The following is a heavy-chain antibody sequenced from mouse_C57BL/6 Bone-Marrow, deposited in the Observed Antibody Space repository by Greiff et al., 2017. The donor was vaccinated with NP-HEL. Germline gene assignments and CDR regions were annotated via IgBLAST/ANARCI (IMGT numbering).Heavy chain of an antibody. J-gene: IGHJ2*01. V-gene: IGHV1-52*01. Sequence: QVQLQQPGAELVRPGSSVKLSCKASGYTFTSYWMHWVKQRPIQGLEWIGNIDPSDSETHYNQKFKDKATLTVDKSSSTAYMQLSSLTSEDSAVYYCARALVTTVVAPTDWGQGTTLTVSS. D-gene: IGHD1-1*01. CDR1: GYTFTSYW. CDR3: ARALVTTVVAPTD. CDR2: IDPSDSET.